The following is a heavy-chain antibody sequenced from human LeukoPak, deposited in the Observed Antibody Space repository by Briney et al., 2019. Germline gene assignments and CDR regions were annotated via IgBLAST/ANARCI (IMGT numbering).Heavy chain of an antibody. CDR1: GGSVSSGSYY. J-gene: IGHJ5*02. V-gene: IGHV4-61*01. CDR3: ARPIVSYSENWFDP. D-gene: IGHD1-26*01. Sequence: SETLSLTCTVSGGSVSSGSYYWSWIRQPPGKGLEWIGYIYYSGSTNYNPPLKSRVTISVDTSKNQFSLKLSSVTAADTAVYYCARPIVSYSENWFDPWGQGTLVTVSS. CDR2: IYYSGST.